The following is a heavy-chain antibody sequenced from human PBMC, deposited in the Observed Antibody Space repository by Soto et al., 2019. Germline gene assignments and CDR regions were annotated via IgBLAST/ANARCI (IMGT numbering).Heavy chain of an antibody. D-gene: IGHD4-17*01. J-gene: IGHJ4*02. CDR2: INHSGST. CDR1: GGSFSGYY. Sequence: SETLSLTCAVYGGSFSGYYWSWIRQPPGKGLEWIGEINHSGSTNYNPSLKSRVTISVDTSKNQFSLKLSSVTAADTAVYYCARGTVTADYWGQGTLVTVSS. CDR3: ARGTVTADY. V-gene: IGHV4-34*01.